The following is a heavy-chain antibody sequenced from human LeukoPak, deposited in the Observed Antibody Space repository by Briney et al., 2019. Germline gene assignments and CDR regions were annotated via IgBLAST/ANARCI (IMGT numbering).Heavy chain of an antibody. CDR2: ISSSSSYI. CDR1: GFTFSSYS. Sequence: GGSLRLSCAASGFTFSSYSMNWVRQAPGKGLEWVSSISSSSSYIYYADSVKGRFTISRDNAKNSLYLQMNSLRAEDTAVYYCARDSTLYDFWSGYPPRYYYMDVWGKGTTVTVSS. CDR3: ARDSTLYDFWSGYPPRYYYMDV. V-gene: IGHV3-21*01. D-gene: IGHD3-3*01. J-gene: IGHJ6*03.